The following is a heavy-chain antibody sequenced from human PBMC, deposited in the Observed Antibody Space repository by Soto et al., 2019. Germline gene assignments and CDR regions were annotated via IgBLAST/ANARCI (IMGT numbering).Heavy chain of an antibody. J-gene: IGHJ3*02. CDR1: VVSISSSRYY. CDR3: ARNPTASLDAFDI. CDR2: IFYSGST. Sequence: PAETLSLTCTVSVVSISSSRYYWGWIRQPPGKGLEWIGSIFYSGSTYHNPSLKSRVTIYVDTYKNQFSLKLSSVTAAETAVYYCARNPTASLDAFDIWGQGKMVTVSS. V-gene: IGHV4-39*01.